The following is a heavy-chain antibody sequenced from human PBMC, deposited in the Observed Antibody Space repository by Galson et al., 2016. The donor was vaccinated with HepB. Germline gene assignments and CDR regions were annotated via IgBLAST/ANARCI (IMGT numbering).Heavy chain of an antibody. D-gene: IGHD6-13*01. CDR1: GYTFTGYY. CDR3: ARDVAAAGMGENYFDN. CDR2: ILPDSGGT. J-gene: IGHJ4*01. Sequence: SVKVSCKASGYTFTGYYLHWVRQAPGQGLEWMGWILPDSGGTEYAQRFQGRVTMTIDASITTAYLNLRSLTSVDTAVYYCARDVAAAGMGENYFDNWGQGTLVTVSS. V-gene: IGHV1-2*02.